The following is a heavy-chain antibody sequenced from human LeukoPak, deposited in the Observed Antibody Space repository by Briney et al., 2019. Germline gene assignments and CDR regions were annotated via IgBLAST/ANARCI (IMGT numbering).Heavy chain of an antibody. J-gene: IGHJ5*02. CDR3: AREGALRFLEWSTNWFDP. V-gene: IGHV4-59*01. CDR1: GGSISSYY. CDR2: TYYSGST. D-gene: IGHD3-3*01. Sequence: SETLSLTCTVSGGSISSYYWSWIRQPPGKGLEWIGYTYYSGSTNYNPSLKSRVTISVDTSKNQFSLKLSSVTAADTAVYYCAREGALRFLEWSTNWFDPWGQGTLVTVSS.